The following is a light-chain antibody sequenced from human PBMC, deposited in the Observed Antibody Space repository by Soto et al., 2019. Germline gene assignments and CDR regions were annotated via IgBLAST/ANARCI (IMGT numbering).Light chain of an antibody. CDR1: TSDVGAYNY. Sequence: QSALTQPASVSGSPGQSVSISCTGSTSDVGAYNYVAWYQHKPGKAPRLLIYEVDHRPSGISPRFSGSKSGNTASLTISGLQTDDEADYYCSSYTSISTLYVFGTGTKLTVL. CDR3: SSYTSISTLYV. J-gene: IGLJ1*01. CDR2: EVD. V-gene: IGLV2-14*01.